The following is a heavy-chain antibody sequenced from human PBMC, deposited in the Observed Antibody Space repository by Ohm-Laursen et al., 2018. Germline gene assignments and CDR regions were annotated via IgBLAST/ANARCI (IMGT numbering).Heavy chain of an antibody. CDR2: INPSSRTT. Sequence: GASVKVSCKASGYTFTGYYMHWVRQAPGQGLEWMGIINPSSRTTSYAQKFQGRVTVTMDTSTSTVYMVLSSLRSEDTAVYYCAREEGTYYDSGGPAARVTDYWGQGTLVTVSS. J-gene: IGHJ4*02. CDR3: AREEGTYYDSGGPAARVTDY. V-gene: IGHV1-46*01. D-gene: IGHD3-22*01. CDR1: GYTFTGYY.